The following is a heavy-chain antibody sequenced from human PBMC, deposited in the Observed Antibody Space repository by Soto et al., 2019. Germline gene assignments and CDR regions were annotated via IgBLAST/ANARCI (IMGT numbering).Heavy chain of an antibody. V-gene: IGHV1-18*01. CDR1: GYTFTSYG. D-gene: IGHD3-16*02. CDR2: ISAYNGNT. J-gene: IGHJ4*02. Sequence: ASVKVSFKASGYTFTSYGISWVRQAPGQGLEWMGWISAYNGNTNYAQKLQGRVTMTTDTSTSTAYMELRSLRSDDTAVYYCATGKLMITFGGVIVIPNYWGQGTLVTVSS. CDR3: ATGKLMITFGGVIVIPNY.